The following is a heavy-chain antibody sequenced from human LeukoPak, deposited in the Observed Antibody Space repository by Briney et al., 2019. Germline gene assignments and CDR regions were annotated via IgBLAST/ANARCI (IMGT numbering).Heavy chain of an antibody. CDR3: ARPHEYETWRHDAFDI. Sequence: GASVKVSCKASGYTFTGYYMYWVRQAPGQGLEWMGRIIPSLGTTNYAQRFQGRVTITADKSAITLYMEMSSLTSEDTAVYYCARPHEYETWRHDAFDIWGQGTVITVSP. J-gene: IGHJ3*02. CDR2: IIPSLGTT. D-gene: IGHD6-6*01. V-gene: IGHV1-69*08. CDR1: GYTFTGYY.